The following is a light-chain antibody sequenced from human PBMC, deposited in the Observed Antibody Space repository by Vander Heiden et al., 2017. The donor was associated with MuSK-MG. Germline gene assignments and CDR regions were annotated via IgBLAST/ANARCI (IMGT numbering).Light chain of an antibody. CDR3: QQSYSTPQT. J-gene: IGKJ1*01. Sequence: DIHMTPSPSSLSASVGDRVTITCRASQSSSSYLNWYQQKPGKAPKLLIYAASSLQSGVTSRFSGSGSGTDFTLTISSLQPEDFATYYCQQSYSTPQTFGQGTKLEIK. CDR2: AAS. V-gene: IGKV1-39*01. CDR1: QSSSSY.